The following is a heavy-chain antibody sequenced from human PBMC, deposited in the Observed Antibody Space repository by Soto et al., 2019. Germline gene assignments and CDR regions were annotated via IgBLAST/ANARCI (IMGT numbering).Heavy chain of an antibody. Sequence: GGSLRLACGASGFTFSSYAMNWVRQAPGKGLEWVSVISGSGGSTYYADSVKGRFTISRDNYKNTLYLQMNSLRAEDTAVYYCAKFITMIVVVIGDAFDIWGQGTMVTVSS. J-gene: IGHJ3*02. D-gene: IGHD3-22*01. CDR2: ISGSGGST. CDR1: GFTFSSYA. CDR3: AKFITMIVVVIGDAFDI. V-gene: IGHV3-23*01.